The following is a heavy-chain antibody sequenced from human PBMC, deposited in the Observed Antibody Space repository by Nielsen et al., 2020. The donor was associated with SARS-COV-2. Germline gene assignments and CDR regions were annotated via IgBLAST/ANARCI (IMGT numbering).Heavy chain of an antibody. V-gene: IGHV4-61*01. CDR2: IYYSGST. CDR1: GGSVSSGSYY. Sequence: SETLSLTCTVSGGSVSSGSYYWSWIRQPPGKGLEWIGYIYYSGSTNYNPSLKSRVTISVDTSKNQFSLKLSSVTAADTAVHYCARDTTSHYYDTNEYYFDYWGQGTLVTVSS. J-gene: IGHJ4*02. CDR3: ARDTTSHYYDTNEYYFDY. D-gene: IGHD3-22*01.